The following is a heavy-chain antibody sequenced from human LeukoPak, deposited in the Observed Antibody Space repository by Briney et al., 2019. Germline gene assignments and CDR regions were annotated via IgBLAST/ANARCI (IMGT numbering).Heavy chain of an antibody. CDR2: IKDDGSET. V-gene: IGHV3-7*01. CDR3: AKDAAVGSSGYYYVPPLYYFHY. Sequence: GGSLRLSCVASGFTFSDYWMTWVRQAPGKGLQWVANIKDDGSETYYVDSVKGRFTISRDNAKNSLYLQMNSLRAEDTAVYYCAKDAAVGSSGYYYVPPLYYFHYWGQGTLVTVSS. J-gene: IGHJ4*02. CDR1: GFTFSDYW. D-gene: IGHD3-22*01.